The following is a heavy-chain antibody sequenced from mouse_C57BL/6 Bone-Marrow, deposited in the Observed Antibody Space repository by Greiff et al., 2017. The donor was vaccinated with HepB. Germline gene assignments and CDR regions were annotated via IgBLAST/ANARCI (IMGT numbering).Heavy chain of an antibody. CDR2: ISSGGSYT. D-gene: IGHD1-1*01. CDR3: ARRNYGRCMDY. CDR1: GFTFSSYG. V-gene: IGHV5-6*01. J-gene: IGHJ4*01. Sequence: DVHLVESGGDLVKPGGSLKLSCAASGFTFSSYGMSWVRQTPDKRLEWVATISSGGSYTYYPDSVKGRFTISRDNSKNTLYLQMSSLKSEDTAMYYCARRNYGRCMDYWGQGTSVTVSS.